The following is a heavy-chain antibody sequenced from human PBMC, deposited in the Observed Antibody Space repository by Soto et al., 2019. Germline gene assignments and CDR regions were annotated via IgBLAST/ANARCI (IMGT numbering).Heavy chain of an antibody. V-gene: IGHV1-2*04. J-gene: IGHJ4*02. CDR1: GYTFTGYY. Sequence: ASVKVSCKASGYTFTGYYMHWVRQAPGQGLEWMGWINPNSGGTNYAQKFQGWVTMTRDTSISTAYMELSRLRSDDTVVYYCARGYSSSWYYFDYWGQGTLVTVSS. CDR2: INPNSGGT. CDR3: ARGYSSSWYYFDY. D-gene: IGHD6-13*01.